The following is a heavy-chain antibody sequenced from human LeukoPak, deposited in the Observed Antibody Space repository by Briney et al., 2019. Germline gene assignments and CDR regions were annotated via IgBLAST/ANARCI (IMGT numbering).Heavy chain of an antibody. CDR1: GYTFTTYG. V-gene: IGHV1-18*01. CDR2: VSTYNGNT. J-gene: IGHJ4*02. D-gene: IGHD3-3*01. Sequence: ASVKVSCKASGYTFTTYGLSWVRQAPGQGLEWMGWVSTYNGNTNYAQKFQGRVTMTTDTSTSTAYMELRSLRSDDTAVYYCARDPTEDFWSGFYSYFDFWGQGTLVTVSS. CDR3: ARDPTEDFWSGFYSYFDF.